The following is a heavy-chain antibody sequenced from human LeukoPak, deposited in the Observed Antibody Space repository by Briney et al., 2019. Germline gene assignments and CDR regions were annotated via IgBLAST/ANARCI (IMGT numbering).Heavy chain of an antibody. D-gene: IGHD3-22*01. V-gene: IGHV3-48*03. Sequence: GGSLRLSCAASGFTFSSYEMNWVRQAPGKGLEWVSYISHSGTTIYYADSVKGRCTISRDSAKNSLYLQMNSLRAEDTAVYYCAREYYYDSSGYSAIFDYWGQGTLVTVSS. CDR1: GFTFSSYE. J-gene: IGHJ4*02. CDR2: ISHSGTTI. CDR3: AREYYYDSSGYSAIFDY.